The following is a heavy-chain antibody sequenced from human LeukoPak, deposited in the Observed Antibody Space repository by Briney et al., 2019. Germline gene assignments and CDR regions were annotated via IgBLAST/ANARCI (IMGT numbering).Heavy chain of an antibody. V-gene: IGHV4-4*07. Sequence: PSENLSLTCTVSGGSISGYYWNWIRQPAGQGLEWIGHIYPTGTTNYSPSLKSRVTMSLDTSKNQFSLRFNSLTAADTTVYYCARRSSGSSASAFDFWGEGTVVSDSP. CDR1: GGSISGYY. J-gene: IGHJ3*01. D-gene: IGHD1-26*01. CDR3: ARRSSGSSASAFDF. CDR2: IYPTGTT.